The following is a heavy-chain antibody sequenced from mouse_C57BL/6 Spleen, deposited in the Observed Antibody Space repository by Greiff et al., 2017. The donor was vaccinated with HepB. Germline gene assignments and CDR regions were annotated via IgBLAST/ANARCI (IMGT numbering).Heavy chain of an antibody. V-gene: IGHV7-3*01. J-gene: IGHJ3*01. CDR3: ARSLLGRGWFAY. D-gene: IGHD2-10*01. CDR1: GFTFTDYY. Sequence: EVMLVESGGGLVQPGGSLSLSCAASGFTFTDYYMSWVRQPPGKALEWLGFIRNKANGYTTEYSASVKGRFTISRDNSQSILYLQMNALRAEDSATYYCARSLLGRGWFAYWGQGTLVTVSA. CDR2: IRNKANGYTT.